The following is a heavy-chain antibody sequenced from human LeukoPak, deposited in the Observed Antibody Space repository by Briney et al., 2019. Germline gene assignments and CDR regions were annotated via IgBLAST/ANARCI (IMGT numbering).Heavy chain of an antibody. CDR1: GFTFSSYS. Sequence: GGSLRLSCAASGFTFSSYSMNWVGKAPGKGLEWVSSISSSSSYIYYADSVKGRFTISRDNAKNSLYLQMNSLRAEDTAVYYCAREGGPSENFDYWGQGTLVTVSS. CDR3: AREGGPSENFDY. CDR2: ISSSSSYI. D-gene: IGHD3-16*01. J-gene: IGHJ4*02. V-gene: IGHV3-21*01.